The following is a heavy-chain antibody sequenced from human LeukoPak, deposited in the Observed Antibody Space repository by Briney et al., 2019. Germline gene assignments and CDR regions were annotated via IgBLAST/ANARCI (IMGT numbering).Heavy chain of an antibody. Sequence: GGSLRLSCAASGFTSSNYGMHWVRQAPGKGLEWVAVTWYDGSNKYYADSVKGRFTISRDNSKNTLYLQMNSLRAEDTAVYYCARDRGLYSGYDLSYFDYWGQGTLVTVSS. V-gene: IGHV3-33*01. CDR3: ARDRGLYSGYDLSYFDY. CDR1: GFTSSNYG. CDR2: TWYDGSNK. J-gene: IGHJ4*02. D-gene: IGHD5-12*01.